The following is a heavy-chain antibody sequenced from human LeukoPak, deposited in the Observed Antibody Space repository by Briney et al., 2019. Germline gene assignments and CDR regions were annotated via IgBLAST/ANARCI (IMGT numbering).Heavy chain of an antibody. V-gene: IGHV3-33*01. CDR2: IWYDGSDK. Sequence: GGSLRLSCAASGFTFSTYGMHWVRQAPGKGLEWVAVIWYDGSDKYYADSVKGRFTISRDNSKNTLYLQMYSLRAEDTAVYYCARDRNVDYFDYWGQGTLVTVAS. D-gene: IGHD1-1*01. CDR1: GFTFSTYG. CDR3: ARDRNVDYFDY. J-gene: IGHJ4*02.